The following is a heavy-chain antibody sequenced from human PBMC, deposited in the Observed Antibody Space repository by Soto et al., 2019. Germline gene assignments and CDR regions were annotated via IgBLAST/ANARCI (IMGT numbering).Heavy chain of an antibody. CDR3: ARLTTAPAYYSYALDM. V-gene: IGHV4-61*05. CDR2: IYYSGST. J-gene: IGHJ6*02. CDR1: ADSISTNTYY. Sequence: SETLSLTCTVSADSISTNTYYWAWIRQSPGKGLEWIGYIYYSGSTNYNPSLQSRATLSVDTSKRQFSLKLTSVTVADTAIYFCARLTTAPAYYSYALDMWGQGTTVTVSS. D-gene: IGHD2-2*01.